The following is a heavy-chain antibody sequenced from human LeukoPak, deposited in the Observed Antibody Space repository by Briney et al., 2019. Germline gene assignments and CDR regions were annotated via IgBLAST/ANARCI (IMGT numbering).Heavy chain of an antibody. Sequence: GGSLRLSCAGYGFTFRSFDMHWVRQAPGTGLGWVAFIRFDGSNKYYADSVKGRFTISRDNSKNTLYLQMNSLRAEDTAVYYCAKVGGIAVATYYYMDVWGKGTTVTVSS. CDR1: GFTFRSFD. D-gene: IGHD6-19*01. V-gene: IGHV3-30*02. CDR3: AKVGGIAVATYYYMDV. CDR2: IRFDGSNK. J-gene: IGHJ6*03.